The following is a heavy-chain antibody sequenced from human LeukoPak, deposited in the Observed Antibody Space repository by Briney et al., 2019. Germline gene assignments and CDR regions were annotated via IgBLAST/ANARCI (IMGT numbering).Heavy chain of an antibody. D-gene: IGHD2-21*02. Sequence: VASVKVSSKASGYTFTGYYMHWVRQAPGQGLEWMGWINPYSGGTNYAQKFQGRVTMTRDTSISTAYMELSRLRSDDTAVYYCATPYCGGDCAPFFDYWGQGTLVTVSS. CDR3: ATPYCGGDCAPFFDY. CDR2: INPYSGGT. V-gene: IGHV1-2*02. J-gene: IGHJ4*02. CDR1: GYTFTGYY.